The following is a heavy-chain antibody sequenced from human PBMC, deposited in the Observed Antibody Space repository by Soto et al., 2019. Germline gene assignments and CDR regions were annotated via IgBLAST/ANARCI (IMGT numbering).Heavy chain of an antibody. V-gene: IGHV3-30*18. CDR3: ANTNRPYCISNSCYRFAY. D-gene: IGHD2-2*01. Sequence: GGSPRLSCAASGFTFSSYGMHWVRQAPGKGLEGVAVISYDGSKKYYADSVKGRFTIARDNSKNTLYLELNSLRAEDTAVYYCANTNRPYCISNSCYRFAYWGQGTLVPVSS. J-gene: IGHJ4*02. CDR1: GFTFSSYG. CDR2: ISYDGSKK.